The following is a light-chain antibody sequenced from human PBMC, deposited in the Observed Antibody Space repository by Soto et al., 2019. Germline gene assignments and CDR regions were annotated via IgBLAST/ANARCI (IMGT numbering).Light chain of an antibody. CDR2: DAS. J-gene: IGKJ5*01. Sequence: DIQMTQSPSTLSASVGDRVTITCRASQSISTWLAWYQQKPGKAPKLLIYDASSLESGVPSRFSGSGSGTKFTLTISSLQPDDFATYYCQQYESYWITFGQGTRLEIK. CDR3: QQYESYWIT. V-gene: IGKV1-5*01. CDR1: QSISTW.